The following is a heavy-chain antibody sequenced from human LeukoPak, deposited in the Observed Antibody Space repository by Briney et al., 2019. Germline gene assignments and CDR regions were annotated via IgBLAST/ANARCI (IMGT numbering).Heavy chain of an antibody. J-gene: IGHJ4*02. D-gene: IGHD3-22*01. Sequence: GGSLRLSCAASGFTFSSYAMSWVRQAPGKGLEWVSAISGSGGSTYYADSVKGRFTISRDNSKNTLYLQMNSLRAEDSAGYYCARARNDYDSSGFSALDYWGQGTLVTVSS. CDR3: ARARNDYDSSGFSALDY. V-gene: IGHV3-23*01. CDR1: GFTFSSYA. CDR2: ISGSGGST.